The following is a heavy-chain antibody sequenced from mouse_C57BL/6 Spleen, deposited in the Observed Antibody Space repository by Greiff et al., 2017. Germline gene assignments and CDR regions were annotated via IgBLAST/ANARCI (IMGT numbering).Heavy chain of an antibody. V-gene: IGHV1-61*01. CDR2: IYPSDSET. D-gene: IGHD1-1*01. J-gene: IGHJ2*01. CDR3: ARGAYYGSSYGYFDD. CDR1: GYTFTSYW. Sequence: QVQLQQPGAELVRPGSSVKLSCKASGYTFTSYWMDWVKQRPGQGLEWIGNIYPSDSETHYNQKFKDKATLTVDKSSSTAYMQLSSLTSEDSAVYYCARGAYYGSSYGYFDDWGQGTTLTVSS.